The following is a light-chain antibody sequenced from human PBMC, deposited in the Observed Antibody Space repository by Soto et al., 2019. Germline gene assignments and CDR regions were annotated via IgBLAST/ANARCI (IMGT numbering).Light chain of an antibody. CDR3: QHGSTTPIT. V-gene: IGKV1-39*01. CDR1: QNIGSF. J-gene: IGKJ5*01. Sequence: DIQMTQSPSSLSASIGDRVTITCRASQNIGSFLNWYQQKPGEAPRLLVYSAFRIQSGVPSRFSASGSGTDFTLSSSSLQPEDFSTYYCQHGSTTPITFGLGTRLDTK. CDR2: SAF.